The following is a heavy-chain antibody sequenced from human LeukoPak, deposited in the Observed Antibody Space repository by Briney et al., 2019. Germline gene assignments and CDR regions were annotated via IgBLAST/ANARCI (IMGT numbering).Heavy chain of an antibody. V-gene: IGHV4-59*01. CDR3: ARAYTSWSFDY. CDR2: IYYSGNA. J-gene: IGHJ4*02. Sequence: SETLSLTCTVSGFSITTYYWSWIRQPPGKGLDGIGFIYYSGNANYNPSLKSRVTISVDTSKNQFSLKLSSVTAADTAVYYCARAYTSWSFDYWGQGTLVTVSS. CDR1: GFSITTYY. D-gene: IGHD2-2*02.